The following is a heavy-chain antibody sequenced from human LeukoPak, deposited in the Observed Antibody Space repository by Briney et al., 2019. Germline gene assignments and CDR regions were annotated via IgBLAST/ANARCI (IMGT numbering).Heavy chain of an antibody. CDR2: VKNDGTT. V-gene: IGHV3-74*01. CDR3: HPLGYTSN. Sequence: GGSLRLSCAVSGFTSGFTFSSRWMHWVRQAPGKGLVWVSLVKNDGTTNYADSVKGRSTVSRDNAKNTMYLQMNNLRVEDTALYFCHPLGYTSNWGQGTLVTVS. J-gene: IGHJ4*02. D-gene: IGHD6-19*01. CDR1: GFTFSSRW.